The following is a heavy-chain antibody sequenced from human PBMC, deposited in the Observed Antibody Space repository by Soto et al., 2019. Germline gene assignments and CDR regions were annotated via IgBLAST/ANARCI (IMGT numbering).Heavy chain of an antibody. CDR2: IKSKTGGGTA. V-gene: IGHV3-15*01. CDR3: TKATYSNYDPTDY. CDR1: GFTFSNAW. D-gene: IGHD4-4*01. J-gene: IGHJ4*02. Sequence: GGSLRLSCAVSGFTFSNAWMTWVRQAPGKRLEWVGRIKSKTGGGTADYAAPVKGRFTISRDDSKNTLYLQMNGLKTEDTAIYYCTKATYSNYDPTDYWGQGTLVTVSS.